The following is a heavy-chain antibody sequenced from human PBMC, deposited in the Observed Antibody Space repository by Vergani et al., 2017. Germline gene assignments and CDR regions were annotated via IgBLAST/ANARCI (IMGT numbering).Heavy chain of an antibody. V-gene: IGHV3-23*01. CDR2: ISGSGVSA. J-gene: IGHJ4*02. D-gene: IGHD3-10*01. CDR3: AKQYFVSGNYLFDY. Sequence: EVHLLESGGGQVEAGGSLRLSCVASGFTFSNYAMNWVRQAPGKGLEWVSGISGSGVSAYYTDSVKGRFTISRDNSKNMLFLQMNNLRTEDTAIYYCAKQYFVSGNYLFDYWCQGTLVTVSS. CDR1: GFTFSNYA.